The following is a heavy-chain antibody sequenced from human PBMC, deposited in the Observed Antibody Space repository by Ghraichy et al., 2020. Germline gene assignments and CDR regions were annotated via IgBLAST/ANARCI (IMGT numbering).Heavy chain of an antibody. J-gene: IGHJ4*02. V-gene: IGHV3-30-3*01. CDR2: ISYDGSNK. CDR1: GFTFSNYA. CDR3: ARARYCSGTSCYEDY. D-gene: IGHD2-2*01. Sequence: GGSLRLSCAASGFTFSNYAMHWVRQAPGKGLEWVAVISYDGSNKYYADSVKGRFTISRDNSKNTLYLQMNSLRAEDTAVYYCARARYCSGTSCYEDYWGQGTLVTVSS.